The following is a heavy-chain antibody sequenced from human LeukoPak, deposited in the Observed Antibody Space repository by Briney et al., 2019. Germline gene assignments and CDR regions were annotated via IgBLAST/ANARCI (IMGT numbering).Heavy chain of an antibody. J-gene: IGHJ4*02. CDR1: GYTLTELS. Sequence: ASVKVSCKVSGYTLTELSMHWVRQAPGKGLEWMGGFDPEDGETIYAQKFQGRVTMTEDTSTGTAYMELSSLRSEDTAVYYCATGLISSGWLFDYWGQGTLVTVSS. CDR2: FDPEDGET. CDR3: ATGLISSGWLFDY. V-gene: IGHV1-24*01. D-gene: IGHD6-19*01.